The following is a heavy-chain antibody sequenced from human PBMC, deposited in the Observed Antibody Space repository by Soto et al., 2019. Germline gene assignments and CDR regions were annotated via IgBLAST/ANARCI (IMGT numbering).Heavy chain of an antibody. J-gene: IGHJ6*03. Sequence: GGSLRLSCAASGFTFSSYSMDWVRQAPGKGLEWVSSISSSSSYIYYADSVKGRFTISRDNAKNSLYLQMNSLRAEDTAVYYCARGPKDYGDYDYYYYYMDVWGKGTTVTVSS. D-gene: IGHD4-17*01. CDR2: ISSSSSYI. V-gene: IGHV3-21*01. CDR1: GFTFSSYS. CDR3: ARGPKDYGDYDYYYYYMDV.